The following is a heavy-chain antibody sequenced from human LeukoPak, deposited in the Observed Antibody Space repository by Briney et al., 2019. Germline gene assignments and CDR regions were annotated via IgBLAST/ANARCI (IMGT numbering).Heavy chain of an antibody. CDR1: GFTFSDYY. CDR3: ARDRWPVPAAANAVDY. D-gene: IGHD2-2*01. V-gene: IGHV3-11*01. J-gene: IGHJ4*02. CDR2: ISSSGSTI. Sequence: PGGSLRLSCAASGFTFSDYYMSWIRQAPGKGLEWVSYISSSGSTIYYADSVKGRFTISRDNAKNSLYLQMNSLRAEDTAVYYCARDRWPVPAAANAVDYWGQGTLVTVSS.